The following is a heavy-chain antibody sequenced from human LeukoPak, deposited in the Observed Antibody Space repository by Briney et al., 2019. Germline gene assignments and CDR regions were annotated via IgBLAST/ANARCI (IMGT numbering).Heavy chain of an antibody. CDR2: IIPIFGIA. CDR1: GGTFSSYA. Sequence: SVKVSCKASGGTFSSYAISWVRQAPGQGLEWMGRIIPIFGIANYAQKFQGRVTITVDKSTSTAYMELSSLRSEDTAVYYGARFPSSGPYYGMDVWAKGPRSPSP. CDR3: ARFPSSGPYYGMDV. D-gene: IGHD2-2*01. V-gene: IGHV1-69*04. J-gene: IGHJ6*02.